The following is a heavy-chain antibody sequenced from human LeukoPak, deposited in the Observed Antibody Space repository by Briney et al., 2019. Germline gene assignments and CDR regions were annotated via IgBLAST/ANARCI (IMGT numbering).Heavy chain of an antibody. CDR1: GGSISSGSYY. D-gene: IGHD3-22*01. Sequence: SETLSLTCTVSGGSISSGSYYWSWIRQPAGKGLEWIGRIYTSGSTNYNPSLKSRVTISVDTSKNQFSLKLSSVTAADTAVYYCARGRRSDLITMIVVVIMGAFDYWGQGTLVTVSS. CDR2: IYTSGST. J-gene: IGHJ4*02. V-gene: IGHV4-61*02. CDR3: ARGRRSDLITMIVVVIMGAFDY.